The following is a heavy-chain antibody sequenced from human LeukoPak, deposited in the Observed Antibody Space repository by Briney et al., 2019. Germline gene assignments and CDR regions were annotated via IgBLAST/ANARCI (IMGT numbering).Heavy chain of an antibody. CDR2: ISWNSGSI. J-gene: IGHJ4*02. V-gene: IGHV3-9*01. CDR3: AKDPGPFWVAGYFDY. CDR1: GFTFDDYA. D-gene: IGHD6-19*01. Sequence: LPGRSLRLSCAASGFTFDDYAMHWVRQAPGKGLEWVSGISWNSGSIGYADSVKGRFTISRDNAKNSLYLQMNSLRAEDTALYYCAKDPGPFWVAGYFDYWGQGTLVTVSS.